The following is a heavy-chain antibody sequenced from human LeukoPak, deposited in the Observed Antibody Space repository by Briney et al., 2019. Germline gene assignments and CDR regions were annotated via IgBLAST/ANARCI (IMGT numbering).Heavy chain of an antibody. D-gene: IGHD6-13*01. CDR2: IWYDGSNK. CDR3: ARDRAAADLDY. Sequence: GGSLRLSCAASGFTFSSYGMHWVRQAPGKGLEWVAVIWYDGSNKFYADSMKGRFTISRDNSKNTLYLQMNSLRAEDTAVYYCARDRAAADLDYWGQGTLVTVSS. CDR1: GFTFSSYG. V-gene: IGHV3-33*01. J-gene: IGHJ4*02.